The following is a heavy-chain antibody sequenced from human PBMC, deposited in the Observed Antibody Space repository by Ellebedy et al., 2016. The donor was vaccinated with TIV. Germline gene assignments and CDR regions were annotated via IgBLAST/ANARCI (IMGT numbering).Heavy chain of an antibody. Sequence: MPSETLSLTCGVYNGSFTGYFWSWIRQPPGKGLEWIGEINPSGTPNYNPSLKSRLTMSVDTPKKQFSLRLTSVTAADTAVYYCVRARGQYRYGSGSYFTHWGQGRMVTVTS. D-gene: IGHD3-10*01. J-gene: IGHJ4*02. CDR3: VRARGQYRYGSGSYFTH. V-gene: IGHV4-34*01. CDR2: INPSGTP. CDR1: NGSFTGYF.